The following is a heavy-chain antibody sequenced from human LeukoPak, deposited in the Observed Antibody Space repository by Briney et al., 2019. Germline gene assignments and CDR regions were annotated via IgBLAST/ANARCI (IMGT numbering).Heavy chain of an antibody. CDR1: GYTFTGYY. J-gene: IGHJ4*02. CDR3: ARPRRDGYNYVF. V-gene: IGHV1-2*02. D-gene: IGHD5-24*01. Sequence: ASVKVSCKASGYTFTGYYMHWVRQAPGRGLEWMGWINPNSGGTNYAQKFQGRVNMTRDTSISTAYMELSRLRSDDTAVYYCARPRRDGYNYVFWGQGTLVTVSS. CDR2: INPNSGGT.